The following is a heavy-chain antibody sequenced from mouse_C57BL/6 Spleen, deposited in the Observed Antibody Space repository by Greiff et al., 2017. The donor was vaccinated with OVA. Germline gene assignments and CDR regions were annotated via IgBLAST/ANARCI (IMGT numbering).Heavy chain of an antibody. D-gene: IGHD2-4*01. CDR3: ARYDYDDGDYYAMDY. Sequence: VQLQQPGAELVKPGASVKMSCKASGYTFTSYWITWVKQRPGQGLEWIGDIYPGSGSTNYNEKFKSKATLTVDTSSSTAYMQLSSLTSEDSAVYYCARYDYDDGDYYAMDYWGQGTSVTVSS. CDR2: IYPGSGST. V-gene: IGHV1-55*01. J-gene: IGHJ4*01. CDR1: GYTFTSYW.